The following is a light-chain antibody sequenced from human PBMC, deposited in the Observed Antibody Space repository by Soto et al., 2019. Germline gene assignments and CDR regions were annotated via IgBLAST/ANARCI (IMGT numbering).Light chain of an antibody. Sequence: EIVLTQSPGTLSLSPGERDTLSCRASQSVSSSYLAWYQQKPGQAPRLLIYGASSRATGIPDRFSGSGSGTDFTLTISRLEPEDFAVYYCQQYGSSLFTFGPGTKVDI. CDR3: QQYGSSLFT. CDR2: GAS. J-gene: IGKJ3*01. CDR1: QSVSSSY. V-gene: IGKV3-20*01.